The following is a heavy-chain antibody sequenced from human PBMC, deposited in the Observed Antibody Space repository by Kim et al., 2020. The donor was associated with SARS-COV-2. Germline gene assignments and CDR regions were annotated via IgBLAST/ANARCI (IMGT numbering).Heavy chain of an antibody. CDR3: ARGRGPLSIAEAYFDY. D-gene: IGHD6-6*01. J-gene: IGHJ4*02. V-gene: IGHV4-39*07. Sequence: LKSRVTIAVDTSKNQFSLKLSSVTAADTAVYYCARGRGPLSIAEAYFDYWGQGTLVTVSS.